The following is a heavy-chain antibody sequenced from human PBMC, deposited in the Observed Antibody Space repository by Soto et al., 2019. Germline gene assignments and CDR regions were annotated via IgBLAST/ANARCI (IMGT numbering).Heavy chain of an antibody. Sequence: PGGSLRLSCAASGFTFSSYGMHWVRQAPGKGLEWVAVIWYDGSNKYYADSVKGRFTISRDNSKNTLYLQMNSLRAEDTAVYYCARPKGPMRAGLRFLEPLPMAVWGKGTTVTVSS. D-gene: IGHD3-3*01. V-gene: IGHV3-33*01. CDR3: ARPKGPMRAGLRFLEPLPMAV. CDR1: GFTFSSYG. J-gene: IGHJ6*03. CDR2: IWYDGSNK.